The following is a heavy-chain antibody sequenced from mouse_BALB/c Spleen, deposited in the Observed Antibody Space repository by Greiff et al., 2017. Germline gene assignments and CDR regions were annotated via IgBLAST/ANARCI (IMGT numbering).Heavy chain of an antibody. J-gene: IGHJ4*01. CDR2: IWGDGST. CDR1: GFSLTGYG. V-gene: IGHV2-6-7*01. D-gene: IGHD2-14*01. Sequence: VKLKESGPGLVAPSQSLSITCTVSGFSLTGYGVNWVRQPPGKGLEWLGMIWGDGSTDYNSALKSRLSIIKDNSKSQVFLKMNSLQTDDTARYYCARDGKVRYYAMDYWGQGTSVTVSS. CDR3: ARDGKVRYYAMDY.